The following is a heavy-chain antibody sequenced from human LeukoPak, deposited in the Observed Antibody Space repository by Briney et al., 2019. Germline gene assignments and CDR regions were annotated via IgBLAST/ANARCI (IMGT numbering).Heavy chain of an antibody. J-gene: IGHJ5*02. CDR2: MNPNSGNT. CDR3: ARSPLKVAAAGNGWFDP. V-gene: IGHV1-8*03. Sequence: GASVKVSCKASGYTFTSYDINWVRQATGQGLEWMGWMNPNSGNTGYAQKFQGRVTITRNTSISTAYMELSSLRSEDTAVYYCARSPLKVAAAGNGWFDPWGQGTLVTVSS. CDR1: GYTFTSYD. D-gene: IGHD6-13*01.